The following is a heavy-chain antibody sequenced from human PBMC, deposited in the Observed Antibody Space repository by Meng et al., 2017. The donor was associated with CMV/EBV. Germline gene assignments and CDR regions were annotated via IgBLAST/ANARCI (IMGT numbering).Heavy chain of an antibody. J-gene: IGHJ3*02. D-gene: IGHD3-3*01. V-gene: IGHV1-69*10. Sequence: SVKVSCKASGGTFSSYSISWVRQAPGQGLEWMGGIIPILGIANYAQKFQGRVTITADKSTSTAYMELSSLRSEDTAVYYCASPITIFGVVPRDDAFDIWGQGTMVTVSS. CDR3: ASPITIFGVVPRDDAFDI. CDR1: GGTFSSYS. CDR2: IIPILGIA.